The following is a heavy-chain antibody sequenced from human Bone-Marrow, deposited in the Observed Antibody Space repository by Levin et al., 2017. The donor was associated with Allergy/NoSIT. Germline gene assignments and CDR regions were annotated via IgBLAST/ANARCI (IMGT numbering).Heavy chain of an antibody. J-gene: IGHJ6*02. D-gene: IGHD2-15*01. V-gene: IGHV5-51*01. CDR3: ARQMVVAAPYYYYGMDV. CDR2: IYPGDSDT. CDR1: GYSFTSYW. Sequence: AASVKVSCKGSGYSFTSYWIGWVRQMPGKGLEWMGIIYPGDSDTRYSPSFQGQVTISADKSISTAYLQWSSLKASDTAMYYCARQMVVAAPYYYYGMDVWGQGTTVTVSS.